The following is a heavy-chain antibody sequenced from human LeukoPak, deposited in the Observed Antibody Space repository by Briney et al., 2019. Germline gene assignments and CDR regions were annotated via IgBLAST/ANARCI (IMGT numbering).Heavy chain of an antibody. V-gene: IGHV1-18*01. CDR1: GYTFTSYG. J-gene: IGHJ4*02. D-gene: IGHD3/OR15-3a*01. CDR3: ARDLADLWTGYYFRLHY. Sequence: ASVKVFCKASGYTFTSYGISWVRQAPGQGLEWMGWISAYNGNTNYAQKLQGRVTMTTDTSTSTAYMELRSLRSDDTAVYYCARDLADLWTGYYFRLHYWGQGTLVTVSS. CDR2: ISAYNGNT.